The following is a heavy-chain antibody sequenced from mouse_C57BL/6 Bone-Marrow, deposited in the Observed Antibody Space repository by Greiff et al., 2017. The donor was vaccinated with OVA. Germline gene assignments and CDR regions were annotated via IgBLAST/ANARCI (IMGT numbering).Heavy chain of an antibody. J-gene: IGHJ4*01. V-gene: IGHV1-80*01. CDR1: GYAFSSYW. CDR3: ARELLNAMDY. D-gene: IGHD2-12*01. CDR2: IYPGDGDT. Sequence: VQLQESGAELVKPGASVKISCKASGYAFSSYWLNWVKQRPGKGLEWIGQIYPGDGDTNYNGKFKGKATLTADKSSSTAYMQLSSLTSEDSAVYFCARELLNAMDYWGQGTSVTVSS.